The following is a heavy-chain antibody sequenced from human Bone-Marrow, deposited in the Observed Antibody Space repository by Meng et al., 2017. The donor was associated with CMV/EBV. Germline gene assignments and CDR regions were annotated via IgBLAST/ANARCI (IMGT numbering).Heavy chain of an antibody. J-gene: IGHJ4*02. D-gene: IGHD5-18*01. CDR3: TTVLSSYGSYFDY. CDR2: IKSKTDGGTT. V-gene: IGHV3-15*01. Sequence: GGSLRLSCAASGFTFSNAWMSWVRQAPGKGLEWVCRIKSKTDGGTTDYAAPVKGRFTISRDDSKNTLYLQMNSLKTGDTAVYYCTTVLSSYGSYFDYWGQGTLVTVSS. CDR1: GFTFSNAW.